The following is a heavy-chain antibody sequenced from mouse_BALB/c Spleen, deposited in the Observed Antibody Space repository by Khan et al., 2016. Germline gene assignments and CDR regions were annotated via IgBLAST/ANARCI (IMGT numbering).Heavy chain of an antibody. V-gene: IGHV3-2*02. CDR2: ISYSGST. Sequence: QLEESGPGLVKPSQSLSLTCTVTGYSITSDYAWNWIRQFPGNKLEWMGYISYSGSTSYNPSLKSRISITRDTSKNQFFLQLNSVTTEDTATYYCAIGDYYDYEFDYWGQGTTLTVSS. CDR1: GYSITSDYA. J-gene: IGHJ2*01. CDR3: AIGDYYDYEFDY. D-gene: IGHD2-4*01.